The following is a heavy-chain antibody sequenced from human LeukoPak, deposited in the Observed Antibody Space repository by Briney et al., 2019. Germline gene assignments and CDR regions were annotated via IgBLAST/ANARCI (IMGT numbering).Heavy chain of an antibody. CDR3: ARLSVGAKYGDYVDY. D-gene: IGHD1-26*01. CDR1: GGSISSYY. V-gene: IGHV4-59*08. Sequence: PSETLSLTCTVSGGSISSYYWSWIRQPPGKGLEWIGYIYYSGSTNYNPSLKSRVTISVDTSKNQFSLKLSSVTAADTAVCYCARLSVGAKYGDYVDYWGQGTLVTVSS. J-gene: IGHJ4*02. CDR2: IYYSGST.